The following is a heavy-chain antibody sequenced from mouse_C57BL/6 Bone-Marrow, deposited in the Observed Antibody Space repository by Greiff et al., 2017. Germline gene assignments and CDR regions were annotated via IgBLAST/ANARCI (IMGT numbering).Heavy chain of an antibody. CDR2: IYPRGGNT. Sequence: QVQLKQSGAELARPGASVKLSCKASGYTFTSYGISWVKQRPGQGLEWIGEIYPRGGNTYYTEKFKGKATLTTDKSSSTAYMELRSLTSEDSAVYFCARSGSGLSWFAYWGQGTLVTVSA. D-gene: IGHD1-1*01. CDR1: GYTFTSYG. V-gene: IGHV1-81*01. J-gene: IGHJ3*01. CDR3: ARSGSGLSWFAY.